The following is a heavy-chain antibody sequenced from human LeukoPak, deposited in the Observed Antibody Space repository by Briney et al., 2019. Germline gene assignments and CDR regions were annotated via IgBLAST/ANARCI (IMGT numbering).Heavy chain of an antibody. V-gene: IGHV1-2*02. CDR3: ARDGYYGSGSYSVPDY. D-gene: IGHD3-10*01. CDR2: INPNSGGT. Sequence: ASVKVSCKASGYTFTSYYMHWVRQAPGHGLEWMGWINPNSGGTNYAQKFQGRVTMTRDTSISTAYMELSRLRSDDTAVYYCARDGYYGSGSYSVPDYWGQGTLVTVSS. J-gene: IGHJ4*02. CDR1: GYTFTSYY.